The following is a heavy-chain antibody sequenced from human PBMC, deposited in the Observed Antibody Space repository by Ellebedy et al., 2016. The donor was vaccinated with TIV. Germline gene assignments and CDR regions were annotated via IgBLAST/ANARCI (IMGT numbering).Heavy chain of an antibody. J-gene: IGHJ6*02. V-gene: IGHV1-46*01. Sequence: ASVKVSCKAFGYTFTNYWMHWVRQAPGQGLEWMGIISPSGDSTSYAQKFQGRVSVTRDTSTSTVSLELSSLRSEDTAVYYCARACVGDCSYGMDVWGQGTTVTVSS. D-gene: IGHD2-21*02. CDR1: GYTFTNYW. CDR3: ARACVGDCSYGMDV. CDR2: ISPSGDST.